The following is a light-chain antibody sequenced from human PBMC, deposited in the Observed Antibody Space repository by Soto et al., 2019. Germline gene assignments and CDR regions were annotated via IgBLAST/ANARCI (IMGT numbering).Light chain of an antibody. V-gene: IGKV2-28*01. Sequence: DTVMTQSPLSLPVPPGDRASIPCALIQSLLHSNGYNYLHWYLQKPGQSPQLLIFMGSNRASGVPDRFSGSGSGTDFTLKLSRVEAEDVGVYYCMQALQSPITFGQGTRLEIK. CDR2: MGS. J-gene: IGKJ5*01. CDR1: QSLLHSNGYNY. CDR3: MQALQSPIT.